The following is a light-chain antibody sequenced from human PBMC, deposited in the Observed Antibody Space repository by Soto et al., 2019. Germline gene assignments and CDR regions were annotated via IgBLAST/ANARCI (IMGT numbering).Light chain of an antibody. CDR2: DAS. CDR1: QSISSW. Sequence: DIQMTQSPSTLSACVGDRVTITCRASQSISSWLAWYQQKPGKAPKLLIYDASSLESGVPSRFSGSGSGTEFTLTISSLQPDDFATYYCQQYNSYSLTFGGGTKVDIK. V-gene: IGKV1-5*01. J-gene: IGKJ4*01. CDR3: QQYNSYSLT.